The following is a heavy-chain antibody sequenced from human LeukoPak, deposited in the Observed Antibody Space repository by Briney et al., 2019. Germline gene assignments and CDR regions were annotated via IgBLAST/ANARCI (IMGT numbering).Heavy chain of an antibody. V-gene: IGHV4-39*07. CDR2: IYYSGST. CDR1: GGSISSSSYY. CDR3: ARAGEILGSSTSIDY. Sequence: PSETLSLTCAVSGGSISSSSYYWGWIRQPPGKGLEWIGSIYYSGSTYYNPSLKSRVTISVDTSKNQFSLKLSSVTAADTAVYYCARAGEILGSSTSIDYWGQGTLVTVSS. J-gene: IGHJ4*02. D-gene: IGHD2-2*01.